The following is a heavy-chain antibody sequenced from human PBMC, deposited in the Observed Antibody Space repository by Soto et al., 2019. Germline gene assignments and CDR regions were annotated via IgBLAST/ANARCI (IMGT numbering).Heavy chain of an antibody. Sequence: EVPLVESGGGLVQPGGSLRLSCAASGFTFSSYWMSWVRQAPGKGLEWVANIKQDGSEKYYVDSVKGRFTISRDNAKHSLYLQMNSLRAEDTAVYYCAGSKKVWRRWPFDYWGQGTLVTVSS. D-gene: IGHD3-16*01. CDR1: GFTFSSYW. CDR2: IKQDGSEK. V-gene: IGHV3-7*05. CDR3: AGSKKVWRRWPFDY. J-gene: IGHJ4*02.